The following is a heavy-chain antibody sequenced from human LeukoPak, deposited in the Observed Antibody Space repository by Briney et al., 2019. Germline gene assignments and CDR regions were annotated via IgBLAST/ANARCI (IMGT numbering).Heavy chain of an antibody. CDR1: GFTFSSYW. CDR2: IKQDGSEK. J-gene: IGHJ4*02. CDR3: ARDTGCSGGTCYSFYDY. V-gene: IGHV3-7*01. D-gene: IGHD2-15*01. Sequence: GGSLRLSCAASGFTFSSYWMTWVRQAPGKGLEWVANIKQDGSEKYHVDSVKGRFTIFRDNAKNSLYLQMNSLRAEDTAVYYCARDTGCSGGTCYSFYDYWGQGTLVTVSS.